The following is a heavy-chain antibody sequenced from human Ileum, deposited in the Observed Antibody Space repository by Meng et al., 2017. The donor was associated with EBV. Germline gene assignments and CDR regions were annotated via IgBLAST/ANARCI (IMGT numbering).Heavy chain of an antibody. CDR1: GNTFTNNA. CDR3: AVEVIFGGVPFDD. Sequence: QVQLVQSGVEVKKPGASVKVSCKVSGNTFTNNAIHWVRQAPGQGLEWMGWINPRNGNTEYSQKFQDRVTITRDTSASTAYMELSSLTSEDMAVYFCAVEVIFGGVPFDDWGQGTLVTVSS. V-gene: IGHV1-3*01. J-gene: IGHJ4*02. CDR2: INPRNGNT. D-gene: IGHD2-8*02.